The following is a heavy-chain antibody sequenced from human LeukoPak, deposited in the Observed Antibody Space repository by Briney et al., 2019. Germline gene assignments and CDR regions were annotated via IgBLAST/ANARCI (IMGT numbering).Heavy chain of an antibody. D-gene: IGHD3-10*01. V-gene: IGHV3-21*06. CDR3: LRDDSGSYFGY. J-gene: IGHJ4*02. Sequence: GSLRLSCAASGFSFSSYNMDWVRQAPGKALEWVSSIGGSSSFIYYADSVRGRFTISRDNAKNSLYLQMNSLRAEDTAVYYCLRDDSGSYFGYWGQGTLVIVSS. CDR2: IGGSSSFI. CDR1: GFSFSSYN.